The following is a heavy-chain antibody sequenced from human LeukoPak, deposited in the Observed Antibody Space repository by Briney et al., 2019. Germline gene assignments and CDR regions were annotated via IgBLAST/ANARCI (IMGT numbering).Heavy chain of an antibody. V-gene: IGHV3-64D*09. D-gene: IGHD6-13*01. CDR2: ISSNGDST. CDR3: VKVGSAAGPGDFDY. Sequence: PGGSLRLSCSASGFTFRTYAMHWVRQAPGKGLEYVSAISSNGDSTFYADSVKGRFTISRDKSKKTLYLQMSSLREEDTAVNYSVKVGSAAGPGDFDYWGQGTLVTVSS. CDR1: GFTFRTYA. J-gene: IGHJ4*02.